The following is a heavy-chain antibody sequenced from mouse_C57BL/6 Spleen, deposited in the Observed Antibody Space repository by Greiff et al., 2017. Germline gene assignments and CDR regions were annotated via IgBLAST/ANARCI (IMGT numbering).Heavy chain of an antibody. Sequence: QVQLQQPGAELVRPGSSVKLSCKASGYTFTSYWMHWVKQRPIQGLEWIGNIDPSDSETHYNQKFKDKATLTVDKSSSTAYMQLSSLTSEDSAVYYWARYSSGYTFDYWGQGTTLTVSS. V-gene: IGHV1-52*01. CDR3: ARYSSGYTFDY. CDR1: GYTFTSYW. J-gene: IGHJ2*01. D-gene: IGHD3-2*02. CDR2: IDPSDSET.